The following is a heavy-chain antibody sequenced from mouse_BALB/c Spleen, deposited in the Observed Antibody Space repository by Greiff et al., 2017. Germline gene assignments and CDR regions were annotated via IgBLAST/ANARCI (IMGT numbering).Heavy chain of an antibody. CDR3: ARVYLEDYFDY. V-gene: IGHV5-9-4*01. CDR2: ISSGGSYT. CDR1: GFTFSSYA. J-gene: IGHJ2*01. Sequence: EVQRVESGGGLVKPGGSLKLSCAASGFTFSSYAMSWVRQSPEKRLEWVAEISSGGSYTYYPDTVTGRFTISRDNAKNTLYLEMSSLRSEDTAMYYCARVYLEDYFDYWGQGTTLTVSS. D-gene: IGHD1-1*01.